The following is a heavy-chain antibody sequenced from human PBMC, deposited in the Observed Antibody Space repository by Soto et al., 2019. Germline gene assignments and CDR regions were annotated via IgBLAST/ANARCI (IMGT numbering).Heavy chain of an antibody. CDR1: GGSISSYY. J-gene: IGHJ5*02. CDR2: IYYSGST. CDR3: ARSLYSGSYTNWFDP. Sequence: SETLSLTCTVSGGSISSYYWSWIRQPPGKGLEYIGYIYYSGSTNYNPSLKSRVTISVDTSKNQFSLKLSSVTAADTAVYYCARSLYSGSYTNWFDPWGQGTLVTAPQ. D-gene: IGHD1-26*01. V-gene: IGHV4-59*01.